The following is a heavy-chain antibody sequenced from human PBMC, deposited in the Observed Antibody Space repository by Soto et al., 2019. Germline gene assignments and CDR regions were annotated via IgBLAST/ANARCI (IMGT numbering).Heavy chain of an antibody. D-gene: IGHD6-13*01. V-gene: IGHV4-59*01. CDR2: VYYSGNT. CDR1: GGSISPYY. Sequence: SETLSLTCTVSGGSISPYYWSWIRQPPVKGLEWIGYVYYSGNTNYNPSLESRVTISVDTSRNRFSLNLTSATAADTAVYYCARKGAAASYAHYYMDVWGRGTAVTVSS. J-gene: IGHJ6*03. CDR3: ARKGAAASYAHYYMDV.